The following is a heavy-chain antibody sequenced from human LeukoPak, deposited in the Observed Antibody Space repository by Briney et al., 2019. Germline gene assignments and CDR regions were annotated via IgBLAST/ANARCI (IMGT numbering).Heavy chain of an antibody. V-gene: IGHV4-59*01. CDR2: IHYSGST. J-gene: IGHJ4*02. CDR3: GRDSLGSGGTYY. CDR1: GGSISHFL. D-gene: IGHD6-19*01. Sequence: SETLSLTCTISGGSISHFLWSWIRQPPGKGLEWIGYIHYSGSTKYNPSLKSRVAISIDTSKNQFSLKLSSVTAADTAVYYCGRDSLGSGGTYYWGQGTLVTVSS.